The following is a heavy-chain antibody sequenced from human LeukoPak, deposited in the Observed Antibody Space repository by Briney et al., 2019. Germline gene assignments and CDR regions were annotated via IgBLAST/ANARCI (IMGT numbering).Heavy chain of an antibody. J-gene: IGHJ5*02. CDR1: GGSISSYY. V-gene: IGHV4-59*01. Sequence: SETLSLTCTVSGGSISSYYWSWIRQPPGKGLEWIGYIYYSGSINYNPSLKSRVTISVDTSKNQFSLKLSSVTAADTAVYYCARGTYDFWSGYSYNWFDPWGQGTLVTVSS. D-gene: IGHD3-3*01. CDR2: IYYSGSI. CDR3: ARGTYDFWSGYSYNWFDP.